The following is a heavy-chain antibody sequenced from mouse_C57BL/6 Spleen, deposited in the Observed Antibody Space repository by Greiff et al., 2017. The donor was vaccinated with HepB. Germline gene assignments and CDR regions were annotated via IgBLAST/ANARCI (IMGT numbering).Heavy chain of an antibody. J-gene: IGHJ2*01. Sequence: QVQLQQSGAELVRPGASVTLSCKASGYTFTDYEMHWVKQTPVHGLEWIGAIDPETGGTAYNQKFKGKAILTADKSSSTAYMELRSLTSEDSAVYYCTRKRNDSDYWGQGTTLTVSS. CDR2: IDPETGGT. D-gene: IGHD2-4*01. CDR1: GYTFTDYE. V-gene: IGHV1-15*01. CDR3: TRKRNDSDY.